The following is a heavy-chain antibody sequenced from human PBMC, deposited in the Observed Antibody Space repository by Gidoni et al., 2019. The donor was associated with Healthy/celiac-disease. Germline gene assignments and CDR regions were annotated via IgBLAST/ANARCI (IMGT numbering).Heavy chain of an antibody. Sequence: QVQLQQWGAGLLKPSETLSLTCAVYGGSFRGYSWSWIRQPPGKGLEWIGEINHSGSTNYNPSLKSRVTISVDTSKNQFSLKLSSVTAADTAVYYCARAVSRRIAAAGTNYYYYYGMDVWGQGTTVTVSS. CDR2: INHSGST. J-gene: IGHJ6*02. CDR1: GGSFRGYS. D-gene: IGHD6-13*01. V-gene: IGHV4-34*01. CDR3: ARAVSRRIAAAGTNYYYYYGMDV.